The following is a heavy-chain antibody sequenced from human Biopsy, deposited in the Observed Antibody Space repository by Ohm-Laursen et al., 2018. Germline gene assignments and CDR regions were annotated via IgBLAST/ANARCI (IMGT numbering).Heavy chain of an antibody. CDR3: ATKLTGYFHH. V-gene: IGHV1-69*06. Sequence: SVKVSCKPPGGTFSNYGVNWVRQAPGQGLEWLGGNIPILGTGNYAQKFQDRVTVAADTSTSTATMELRSLRSDDTAVYYCATKLTGYFHHWGQGALVIVSS. D-gene: IGHD3-9*01. J-gene: IGHJ1*01. CDR2: NIPILGTG. CDR1: GGTFSNYG.